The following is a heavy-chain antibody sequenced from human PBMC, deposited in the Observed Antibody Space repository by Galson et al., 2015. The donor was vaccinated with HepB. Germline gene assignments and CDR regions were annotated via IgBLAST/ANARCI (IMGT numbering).Heavy chain of an antibody. Sequence: SVKVSCKASGYTFTGYYMHWVRQAPGQGLEWMGWINPNSGGTNYAQKFQGWVTMTRDTSISTAYMELSRLRSDDTAVYYCARQLVVPAAMGSGYYYGMDVWGQGTMVTVSS. CDR2: INPNSGGT. J-gene: IGHJ6*02. D-gene: IGHD2-2*01. V-gene: IGHV1-2*04. CDR1: GYTFTGYY. CDR3: ARQLVVPAAMGSGYYYGMDV.